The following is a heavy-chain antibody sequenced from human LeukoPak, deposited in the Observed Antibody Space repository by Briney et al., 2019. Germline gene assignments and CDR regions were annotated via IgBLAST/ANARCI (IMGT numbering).Heavy chain of an antibody. CDR2: IYPGDSDT. CDR1: GYSFTNYW. Sequence: GESLKISCKGSGYSFTNYWIGWVRQMPGKGLEWMGIIYPGDSDTTYSPSFQGQVTISADKSISTAYLQWSSLKASDSAMYYCARRQRTITATTDWLDPWGQGTLVTVSS. CDR3: ARRQRTITATTDWLDP. V-gene: IGHV5-51*01. D-gene: IGHD1-7*01. J-gene: IGHJ5*02.